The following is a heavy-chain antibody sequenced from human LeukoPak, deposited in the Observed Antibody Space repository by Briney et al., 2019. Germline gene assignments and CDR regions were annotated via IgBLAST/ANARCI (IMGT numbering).Heavy chain of an antibody. V-gene: IGHV1-2*02. J-gene: IGHJ4*02. CDR3: AREFYGDYGLYDY. D-gene: IGHD4-17*01. CDR1: GYTFTSYG. Sequence: GASVKVSCKASGYTFTSYGISWVRQAPGQGLEWMGWINPNSGGTNYAQKFQGRVTMTRDTSISTAYMELSRLRSDDTAVYYCAREFYGDYGLYDYWGQGTLVTVSS. CDR2: INPNSGGT.